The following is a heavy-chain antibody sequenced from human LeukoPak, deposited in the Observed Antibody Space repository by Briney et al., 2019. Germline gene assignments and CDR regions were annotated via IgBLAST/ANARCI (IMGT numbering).Heavy chain of an antibody. V-gene: IGHV3-23*01. CDR2: ISGRGDTT. CDR1: GFTFNNYA. D-gene: IGHD3-22*01. Sequence: PGGSLRLSCAGSGFTFNNYAMSWVRQTPGKGLEWVSAISGRGDTTFYADAMKGRFTISRDNSQNTLYLQMNSLRAEDTAVHYCAKDHNLGGYVLFDNWGQGTLVTVSS. CDR3: AKDHNLGGYVLFDN. J-gene: IGHJ4*02.